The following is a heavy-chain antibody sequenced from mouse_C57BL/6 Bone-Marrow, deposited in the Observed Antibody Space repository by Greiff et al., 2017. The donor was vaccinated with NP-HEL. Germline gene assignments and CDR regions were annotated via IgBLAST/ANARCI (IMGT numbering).Heavy chain of an antibody. J-gene: IGHJ3*01. V-gene: IGHV5-17*01. CDR3: ARPGLGFSWFAY. Sequence: EVQLVESGGGLVKPGGSLKLSCAASGFTFSDYGMHWVRQAPEKGLEWVAYISSGSSTIYYADTVKGRFTISRDNAKNTLFLQMTSLRSEDTAMYYCARPGLGFSWFAYWGQGTLVTVSA. CDR1: GFTFSDYG. D-gene: IGHD4-1*01. CDR2: ISSGSSTI.